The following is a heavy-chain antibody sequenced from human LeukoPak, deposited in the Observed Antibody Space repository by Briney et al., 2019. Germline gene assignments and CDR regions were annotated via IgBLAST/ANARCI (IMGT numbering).Heavy chain of an antibody. CDR1: GGSISSYY. Sequence: SETLSLTCTVSGGSISSYYWSWIRQPPGKGLEWIGYIYCSGSTNYNPSLKSRVTISVDTSKNQFSLKLSSVTAADTAVYYCTRTGGGYSYGNFDYWGQGTLVTVSS. CDR2: IYCSGST. CDR3: TRTGGGYSYGNFDY. D-gene: IGHD5-18*01. J-gene: IGHJ4*02. V-gene: IGHV4-59*01.